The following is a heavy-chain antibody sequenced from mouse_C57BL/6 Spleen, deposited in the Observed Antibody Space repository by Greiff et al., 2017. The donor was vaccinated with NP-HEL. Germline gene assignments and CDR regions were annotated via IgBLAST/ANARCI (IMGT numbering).Heavy chain of an antibody. CDR2: IYPGDGDT. CDR3: GRGGLLPGYFDV. CDR1: GYAFSSSW. V-gene: IGHV1-82*01. Sequence: QVQLQQSGPELVKPGASVKISCKASGYAFSSSWMNWVKQRPGKGLEWIGRIYPGDGDTNYNGKFKGKATLTADKSSSTAYMQLSSLTSEASAVYFGGRGGLLPGYFDVWGAGPAVPV. D-gene: IGHD1-1*01. J-gene: IGHJ1*01.